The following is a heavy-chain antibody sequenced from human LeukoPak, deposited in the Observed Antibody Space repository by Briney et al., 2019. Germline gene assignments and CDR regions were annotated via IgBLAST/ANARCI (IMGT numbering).Heavy chain of an antibody. CDR2: IYSGGST. Sequence: PGGSLRLSCAASGFTVSSNYMSWVRQAPGKGLEWVSVIYSGGSTYYADSVKGRFTISRDNSKNTLYLQMNSLRAEDTAVYYCARDNGIAVAGTLGVTFDYWGQGTLVTVSS. CDR3: ARDNGIAVAGTLGVTFDY. V-gene: IGHV3-53*01. D-gene: IGHD6-19*01. CDR1: GFTVSSNY. J-gene: IGHJ4*02.